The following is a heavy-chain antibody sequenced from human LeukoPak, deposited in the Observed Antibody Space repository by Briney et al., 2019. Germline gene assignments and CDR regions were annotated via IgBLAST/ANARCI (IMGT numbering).Heavy chain of an antibody. V-gene: IGHV3-15*01. D-gene: IGHD3-10*01. CDR1: GFTFSNAW. CDR3: TTGGLWYSGRVF. Sequence: GGSLRLSCAASGFTFSNAWMSWVRQAPGKRLEWVGRIKTKTDGGTTAFAAPVKGRFTMSRDDSKNTLYLQMNSLKTEDTAMYYCTTGGLWYSGRVFWGQGTLVTVSS. CDR2: IKTKTDGGTT. J-gene: IGHJ4*02.